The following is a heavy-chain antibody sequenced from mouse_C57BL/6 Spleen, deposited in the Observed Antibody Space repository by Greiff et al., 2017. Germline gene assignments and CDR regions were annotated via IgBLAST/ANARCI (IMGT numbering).Heavy chain of an antibody. Sequence: VQLQQSGAELVRPGASVTLSCTASGFTFTDYEMHWVHQTPVHGLEWIGAIGPETGGTAYTQKLKGKGILTADKDNTTAYMEIRSLTSEDSAVYYCTGIDVDYAVCMDYWGPGTSVTVSS. CDR1: GFTFTDYE. CDR2: IGPETGGT. V-gene: IGHV1-15*01. D-gene: IGHD2-4*01. J-gene: IGHJ4*01. CDR3: TGIDVDYAVCMDY.